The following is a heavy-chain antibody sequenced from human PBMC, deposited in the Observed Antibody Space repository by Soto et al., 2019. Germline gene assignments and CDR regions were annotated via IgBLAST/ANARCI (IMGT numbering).Heavy chain of an antibody. CDR2: IYGGNST. CDR3: ARKTTALRGGY. Sequence: PGGSLRLSCAASAFTANDNYMTWVRQAPGKGLEWVSVIYGGNSTSYADSVKGRFTISRDNSKNTLYLQMNSLRAEDTAVYYCARKTTALRGGYWGQGTLVTVSS. J-gene: IGHJ4*02. V-gene: IGHV3-53*01. D-gene: IGHD4-17*01. CDR1: AFTANDNY.